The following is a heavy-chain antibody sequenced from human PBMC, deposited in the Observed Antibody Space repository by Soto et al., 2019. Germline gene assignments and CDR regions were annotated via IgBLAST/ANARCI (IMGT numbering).Heavy chain of an antibody. CDR2: ISGSGGST. J-gene: IGHJ4*02. V-gene: IGHV3-23*01. D-gene: IGHD3-10*01. CDR1: GFTFSSYA. CDR3: AKGYMVRGVILSSPAYFDY. Sequence: GWSLRLSCAASGFTFSSYAMSWVRQAPGKGLEWVSAISGSGGSTYYADSVKGRVTISRDNSKNTLYLQMNSLGAEDTAVYYCAKGYMVRGVILSSPAYFDYWGPGPLVTFS.